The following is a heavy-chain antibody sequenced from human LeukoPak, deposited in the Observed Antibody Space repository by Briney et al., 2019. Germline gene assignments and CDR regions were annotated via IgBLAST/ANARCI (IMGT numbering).Heavy chain of an antibody. V-gene: IGHV4-39*07. CDR2: IYYSGST. CDR3: ARRVGGYCTNGVCLNFDY. CDR1: GGSISSSSYS. Sequence: SETLSLTCTVSGGSISSSSYSWGWIRQPPGKGLEWIGSIYYSGSTYYNPSLKSRVTISVDTSENQFSLKLSSVTAADTAVYYCARRVGGYCTNGVCLNFDYWGQGTLVTVSS. D-gene: IGHD2-8*01. J-gene: IGHJ4*02.